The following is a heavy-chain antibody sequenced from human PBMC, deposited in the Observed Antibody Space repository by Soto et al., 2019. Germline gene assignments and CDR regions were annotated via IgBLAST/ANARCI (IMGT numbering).Heavy chain of an antibody. CDR1: GFTFSSYA. D-gene: IGHD6-19*01. CDR2: ISYDGSNK. CDR3: ARSSIAVAASLGGY. V-gene: IGHV3-30-3*01. J-gene: IGHJ4*02. Sequence: PGGSLRLSCAASGFTFSSYAMHWVRQAPGKGLEWVAVISYDGSNKCYADSVKGRFTISRDNSKNTLYLQMNSLRAEDTAVYYCARSSIAVAASLGGYWGQGTLVTVSS.